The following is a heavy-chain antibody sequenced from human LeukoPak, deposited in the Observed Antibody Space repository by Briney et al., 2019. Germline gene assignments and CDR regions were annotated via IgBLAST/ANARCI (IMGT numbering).Heavy chain of an antibody. J-gene: IGHJ4*02. D-gene: IGHD3-10*01. CDR1: GFTFSSYG. CDR2: ISYDGSNK. Sequence: GGSLRLSCAASGFTFSSYGMHWVRQAPGKGLEWVAVISYDGSNKYYADSVKGRFTISRDNSKNTLYLQMNSLRAEDTAVYYCAKGWDRDVLLWFEELISWGQGTLVTVSS. CDR3: AKGWDRDVLLWFEELIS. V-gene: IGHV3-30*18.